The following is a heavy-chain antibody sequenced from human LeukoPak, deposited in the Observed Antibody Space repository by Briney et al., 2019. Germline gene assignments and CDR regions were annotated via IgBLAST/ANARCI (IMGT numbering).Heavy chain of an antibody. V-gene: IGHV3-30*18. J-gene: IGHJ4*02. CDR2: ISYDGSNK. D-gene: IGHD7-27*01. CDR3: AKMELTGDGEPFDY. CDR1: GFTFSSYG. Sequence: PGRSLRLSCAASGFTFSSYGMHWVRQAPGKGLEWVAVISYDGSNKYYADSVKGRFTISRDNSENTLYLQMNSLRAEDTAVYYCAKMELTGDGEPFDYWGQGTLVTVSS.